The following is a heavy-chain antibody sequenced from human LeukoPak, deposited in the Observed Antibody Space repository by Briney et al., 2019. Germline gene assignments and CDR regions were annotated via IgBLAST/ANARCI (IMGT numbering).Heavy chain of an antibody. D-gene: IGHD3-22*01. V-gene: IGHV3-21*03. J-gene: IGHJ4*02. CDR1: EFTFSTYS. CDR3: TTDSSDSSGYYNYFDY. CDR2: ISSSSSDI. Sequence: GGSLRLSCAASEFTFSTYSMNWVRQAPGKGLDWVSIISSSSSDIHYADSVKGRFTISRDDSKNTLYLQMNSLKTEDTAVYYCTTDSSDSSGYYNYFDYWGQGTLVTVSS.